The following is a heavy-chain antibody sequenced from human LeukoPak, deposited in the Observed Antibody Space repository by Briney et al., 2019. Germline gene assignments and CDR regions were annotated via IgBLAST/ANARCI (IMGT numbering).Heavy chain of an antibody. CDR3: ARGLKVPAASRPKDYYYYMDV. V-gene: IGHV4-34*01. D-gene: IGHD2-2*01. CDR1: GGSFSGYY. J-gene: IGHJ6*03. Sequence: SETLSLTCAVYGGSFSGYYWSWIRQPPGKGLEWIGEINHSGSTNYNPSLKSRVTISVDTSKNQFPLKLSSVTAADTAVYYCARGLKVPAASRPKDYYYYMDVWGRGTTVTVSS. CDR2: INHSGST.